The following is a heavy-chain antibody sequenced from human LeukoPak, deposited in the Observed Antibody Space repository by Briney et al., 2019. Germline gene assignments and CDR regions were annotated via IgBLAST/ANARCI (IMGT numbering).Heavy chain of an antibody. CDR2: IYVTGN. Sequence: SETLSLTCTVSGGSIGTYYWSWVQQSPGKGLEWIGYIYVTGNRYNPYLQSRVTISVDTSRNRFFLKMSSVTAADTAVYYCARHIGGGIEDMDVWGKGTKVTVSS. CDR3: ARHIGGGIEDMDV. CDR1: GGSIGTYY. J-gene: IGHJ6*03. V-gene: IGHV4-59*08. D-gene: IGHD3-16*02.